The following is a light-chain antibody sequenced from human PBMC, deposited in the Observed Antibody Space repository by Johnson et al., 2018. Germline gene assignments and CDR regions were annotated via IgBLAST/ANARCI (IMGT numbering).Light chain of an antibody. CDR2: ENN. CDR1: SSNIGNNY. J-gene: IGLJ1*01. V-gene: IGLV1-51*02. Sequence: QSVLTQPPSVSAAPGQKVTISCSGSSSNIGNNYVSWYQQLPGTAPKLLIYENNKRPSGIPDRFSGSKSGTSATLGITGLQTWDEADYYCGTWDSSLSAGNGFGTGTKGTVL. CDR3: GTWDSSLSAGNG.